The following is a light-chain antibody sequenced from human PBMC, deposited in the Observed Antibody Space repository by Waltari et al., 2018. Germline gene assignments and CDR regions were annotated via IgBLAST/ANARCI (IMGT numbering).Light chain of an antibody. Sequence: HSALTQPRSVSGSPGQSVTISCTGTSSDVGAYNYLSWYQHHPGKAPKLSIYDVAKRPSGVPDRFAGSKSGNTASLTISGLQAEDEAEYYCCSYAGSFTWLFGGGTKLTVL. J-gene: IGLJ3*02. CDR2: DVA. CDR3: CSYAGSFTWL. CDR1: SSDVGAYNY. V-gene: IGLV2-11*01.